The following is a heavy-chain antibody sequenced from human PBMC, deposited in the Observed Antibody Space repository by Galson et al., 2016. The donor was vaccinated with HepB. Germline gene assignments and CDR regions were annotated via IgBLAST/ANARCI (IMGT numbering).Heavy chain of an antibody. J-gene: IGHJ4*02. Sequence: SLRLSCAASGFTFSNYSMNWVRQAPGKGLEWVSSISSSNTYIYYADSVKGRFTISRDNAKNSLYLQMSSLRGEDTAVYYCAREPPYCSSTSCQIDYWGQGTLVTVSS. CDR2: ISSSNTYI. V-gene: IGHV3-21*01. D-gene: IGHD2-2*01. CDR1: GFTFSNYS. CDR3: AREPPYCSSTSCQIDY.